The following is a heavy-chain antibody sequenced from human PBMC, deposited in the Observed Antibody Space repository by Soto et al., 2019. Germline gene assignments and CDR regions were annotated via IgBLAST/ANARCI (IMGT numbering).Heavy chain of an antibody. CDR3: AKDVYTFSSGGHDYFDS. J-gene: IGHJ4*02. CDR1: GFNFDDYA. CDR2: ITWNRGFK. D-gene: IGHD3-22*01. V-gene: IGHV3-9*01. Sequence: GGSLRLSCAASGFNFDDYAMHWVRQAPGKGLEWVSGITWNRGFKGYADSVKGRFTISRDNAKRSLYLQMNSLRADDTALYYCAKDVYTFSSGGHDYFDSWGQGTLVTVSS.